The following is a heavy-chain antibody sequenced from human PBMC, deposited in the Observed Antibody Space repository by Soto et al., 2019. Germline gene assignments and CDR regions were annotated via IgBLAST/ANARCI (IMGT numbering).Heavy chain of an antibody. V-gene: IGHV3-53*01. CDR2: IYSGGST. J-gene: IGHJ4*02. Sequence: GGSLRLSCAASGFTVSSNYMSWVRQAPGKGLEWVSVIYSGGSTYYADSVKGRFTISRDNSKNTLYLQMNSLRAEDTAVYYRARAAVAGSYYFDYWGQGTLVTVSS. CDR3: ARAAVAGSYYFDY. D-gene: IGHD6-19*01. CDR1: GFTVSSNY.